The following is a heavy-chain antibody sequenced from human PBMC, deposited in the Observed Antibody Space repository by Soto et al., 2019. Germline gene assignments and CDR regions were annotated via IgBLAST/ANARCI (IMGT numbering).Heavy chain of an antibody. CDR1: GYTFTSYA. D-gene: IGHD2-2*01. J-gene: IGHJ4*02. V-gene: IGHV1-3*01. Sequence: QVQLVQSGAEVKKPGASVKVSCKASGYTFTSYAMHWVRQAPGQRFEWMGWINAGNGNTKYSQKFQGRVTITRDTAAITAYMALRSLRSEDTAVYYSARKTTIVPAANHLLYYLDYSGQGPLVT. CDR2: INAGNGNT. CDR3: ARKTTIVPAANHLLYYLDY.